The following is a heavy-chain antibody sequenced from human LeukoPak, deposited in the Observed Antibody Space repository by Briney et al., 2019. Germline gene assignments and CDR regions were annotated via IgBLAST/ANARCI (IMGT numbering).Heavy chain of an antibody. V-gene: IGHV4-34*01. CDR1: DGSFSGYY. Sequence: SETLSLTCAVYDGSFSGYYWSWIRQPPGKGLEWIGEINHSGSTNYNPSLKSRVTLSVGTSKNQFSLKLSSVTAADTAVYYCARTEVYCGGDCYSAIDYWGQGTLVTVSS. CDR3: ARTEVYCGGDCYSAIDY. CDR2: INHSGST. D-gene: IGHD2-21*02. J-gene: IGHJ4*02.